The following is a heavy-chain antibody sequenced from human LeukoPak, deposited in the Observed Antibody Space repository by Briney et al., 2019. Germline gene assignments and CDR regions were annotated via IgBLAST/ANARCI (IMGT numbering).Heavy chain of an antibody. CDR1: GGTFSSYA. D-gene: IGHD3-22*01. CDR3: ASTLDYYDSSGYYYPHFDY. J-gene: IGHJ4*02. Sequence: SVKVSCKASGGTFSSYAISWVRQAPGQGLEWMGRIIPIFGTANYAQKFQGRVTITTDESTSTAYMELSSLRSEDTAVYYCASTLDYYDSSGYYYPHFDYWGQGTLVTVPS. V-gene: IGHV1-69*05. CDR2: IIPIFGTA.